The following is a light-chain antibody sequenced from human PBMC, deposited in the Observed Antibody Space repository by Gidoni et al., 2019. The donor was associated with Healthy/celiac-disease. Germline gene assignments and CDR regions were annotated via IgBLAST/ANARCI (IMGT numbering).Light chain of an antibody. CDR1: QSVTSSY. J-gene: IGKJ5*01. V-gene: IGKV3-20*01. CDR2: GAS. Sequence: PGPLSLSPGERATLSCRASQSVTSSYLAWYQQKPGQAPRLLIYGASSRATGIPDRFSGSGSGTDFTLSISRLEPEDFAVYYCQQYGSSRTFGQGTRLEIK. CDR3: QQYGSSRT.